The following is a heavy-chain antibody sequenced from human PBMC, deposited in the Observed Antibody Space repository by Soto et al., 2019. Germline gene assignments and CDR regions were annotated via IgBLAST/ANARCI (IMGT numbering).Heavy chain of an antibody. CDR3: AWNRSVFYRSGRYYPGLLEQ. J-gene: IGHJ4*02. V-gene: IGHV4-34*01. CDR2: ITHTGNT. Sequence: QVQLQQWGAGLLKPSETLSLTCAVSGGSFSDNSWSWIRQSPGKGLQWIGEITHTGNTDYIPSLKSPVTISGDTSNNKLFLRMTSVTSADTAVYYCAWNRSVFYRSGRYYPGLLEQWGQGTAVTVSS. CDR1: GGSFSDNS. D-gene: IGHD3-10*01.